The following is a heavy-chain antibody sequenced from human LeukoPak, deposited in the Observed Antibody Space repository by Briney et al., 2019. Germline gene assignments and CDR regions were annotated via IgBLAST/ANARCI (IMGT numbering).Heavy chain of an antibody. CDR2: ISGSGSST. V-gene: IGHV3-23*01. CDR3: AKSCRGWYRFNS. CDR1: GYSFSCAA. D-gene: IGHD6-19*01. Sequence: PGGARMLSFAASGYSFSCAARAWVRQAPGKGLEWVSAISGSGSSTYYADSVKGRFTISRDNSKNTLYLQMNSLRAEDTAAYYSAKSCRGWYRFNSWGQGSLVTLSS. J-gene: IGHJ4*02.